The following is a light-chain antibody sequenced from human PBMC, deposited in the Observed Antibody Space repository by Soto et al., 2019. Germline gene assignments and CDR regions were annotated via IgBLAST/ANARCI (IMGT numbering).Light chain of an antibody. V-gene: IGKV1-39*01. J-gene: IGKJ2*01. CDR1: QNITNY. CDR2: VTS. Sequence: DIQMTQSPSSLTASEGDRVTITCRASQNITNYLNWYQQKPGKAPKLEIYVTSRLQSGVPSRFSGSGSGTDFTLIISSLQPEDFATYYCQQSYSGPYTFGQGTKLEIK. CDR3: QQSYSGPYT.